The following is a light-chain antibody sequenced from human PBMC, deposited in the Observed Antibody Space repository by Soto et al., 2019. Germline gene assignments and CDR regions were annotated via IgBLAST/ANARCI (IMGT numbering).Light chain of an antibody. J-gene: IGKJ4*01. Sequence: EIVLTQSPATLSLSPGESATLSCRTSQSVSSFLGWYQQKLGQSPRLLIYDATHRATGIPARFSGSGVGRNFSLTISSLEPDDSAVYYCQQRINWPLTFGGGTRVEIK. V-gene: IGKV3-11*02. CDR3: QQRINWPLT. CDR2: DAT. CDR1: QSVSSF.